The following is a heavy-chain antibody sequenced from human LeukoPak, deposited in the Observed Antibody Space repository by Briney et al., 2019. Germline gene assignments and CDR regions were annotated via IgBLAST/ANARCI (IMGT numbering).Heavy chain of an antibody. V-gene: IGHV1-18*01. Sequence: ASVKVSYKASGYTFTSYGISWVRQAPGQGLEWMGWISAYNGNTNYAQKLQGRVTMTTDTSTSTAYMELRSLRSDDTAVYYCARELTQYNYFDYWGQGTLVTVSS. CDR3: ARELTQYNYFDY. D-gene: IGHD4-11*01. CDR2: ISAYNGNT. CDR1: GYTFTSYG. J-gene: IGHJ4*02.